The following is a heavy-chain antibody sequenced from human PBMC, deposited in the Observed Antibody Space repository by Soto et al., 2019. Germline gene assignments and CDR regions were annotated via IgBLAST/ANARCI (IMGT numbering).Heavy chain of an antibody. CDR1: GGSFSGYY. V-gene: IGHV4-34*01. Sequence: LSLTCAVYGGSFSGYYWSWIRQPPGKGLEWIGEINHSGSTNYNPSLKSRVTISVDTSKNQFSLKLSSVTAADTAVYYCARGGTYYYGSGSYGGSYYGMDVWGQGTTVTVS. CDR2: INHSGST. D-gene: IGHD3-10*01. CDR3: ARGGTYYYGSGSYGGSYYGMDV. J-gene: IGHJ6*02.